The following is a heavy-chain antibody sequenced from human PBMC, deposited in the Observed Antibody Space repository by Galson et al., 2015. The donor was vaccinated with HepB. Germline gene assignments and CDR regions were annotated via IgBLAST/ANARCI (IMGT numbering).Heavy chain of an antibody. V-gene: IGHV1-69*04. CDR2: IIPILGIA. D-gene: IGHD6-19*01. CDR3: ARDEIAVAGRGGWFDP. CDR1: GGTFSSYT. J-gene: IGHJ5*02. Sequence: SVKVSCKASGGTFSSYTISWVRQAPGQGLEWMGRIIPILGIANYAQKLQGRVTITADKSTSTAYMELSSLRSEDTAVYYCARDEIAVAGRGGWFDPWGQGTLVTVSS.